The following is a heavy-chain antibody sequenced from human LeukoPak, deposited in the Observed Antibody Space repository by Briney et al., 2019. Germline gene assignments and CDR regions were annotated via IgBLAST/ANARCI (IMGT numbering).Heavy chain of an antibody. CDR3: AIKSDYGDYLGGDY. V-gene: IGHV3-48*03. Sequence: GGSLRLSCAASGFTFSSYEMNWVRQAPGKGLEWVSYISSSGSTIYYADSVKGRFTISRDNAKNSLYLQMSSLRAEDTAVYYCAIKSDYGDYLGGDYWGQGTLVTVSS. CDR2: ISSSGSTI. D-gene: IGHD4-17*01. CDR1: GFTFSSYE. J-gene: IGHJ4*02.